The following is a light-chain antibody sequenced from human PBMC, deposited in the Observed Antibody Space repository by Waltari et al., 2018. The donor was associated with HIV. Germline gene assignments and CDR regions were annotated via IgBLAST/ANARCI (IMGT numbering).Light chain of an antibody. CDR2: GNT. Sequence: QSVLTQPPSVSGAPGQRVTIPCTGSSSDIGADYDVNWYQHLPGTAPKLLIYGNTNRPSGVPDRFSGSKSGTSASLAITGLQAEDEADDYGQSCDRSLRGVFGTGTKVTV. V-gene: IGLV1-40*01. CDR1: SSDIGADYD. CDR3: QSCDRSLRGV. J-gene: IGLJ1*01.